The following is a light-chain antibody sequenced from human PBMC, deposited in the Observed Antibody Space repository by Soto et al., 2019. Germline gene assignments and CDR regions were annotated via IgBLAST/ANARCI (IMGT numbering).Light chain of an antibody. CDR2: DAS. Sequence: IVLTQSPYTVSLSPGERVTLSCRASQSVNRKYLARYQQKRGQAPRLLIYDASSRATGVPDRFSGSGSGTDFTLTISSLEPEDSAVYYCQQRHMWPITFGQGTRLEIK. CDR3: QQRHMWPIT. V-gene: IGKV3D-20*02. CDR1: QSVNRKY. J-gene: IGKJ5*01.